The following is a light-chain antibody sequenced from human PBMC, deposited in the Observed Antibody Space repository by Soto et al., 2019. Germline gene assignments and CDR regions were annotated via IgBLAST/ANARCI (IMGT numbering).Light chain of an antibody. V-gene: IGLV1-40*01. CDR2: DNN. CDR1: SSNIGAAYG. Sequence: QSVLTQPPSVSGAPGQTVTISCTGSSSNIGAAYGVHWYQQFPGTAPKLLIYDNNNRPSGVPDRFSGSKSGTSASLAITGLQAEDEADYYCSSYTTGSTLPWGFGTGTKVTGL. J-gene: IGLJ1*01. CDR3: SSYTTGSTLPWG.